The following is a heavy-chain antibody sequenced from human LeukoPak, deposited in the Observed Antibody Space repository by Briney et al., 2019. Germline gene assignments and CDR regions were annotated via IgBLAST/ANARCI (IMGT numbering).Heavy chain of an antibody. V-gene: IGHV4-39*07. CDR2: IYYSGST. Sequence: SETLSLTCTVSGGSISSSSYHWGWIRQPPGKGLEWIGSIYYSGSTYYNPSLKSRVTISVDTSKNQFSLKLSSVTAADTAVYYCARDSNYSSSWYHPPPYNWFDPWGQGTLVTVSS. CDR3: ARDSNYSSSWYHPPPYNWFDP. D-gene: IGHD6-13*01. CDR1: GGSISSSSYH. J-gene: IGHJ5*02.